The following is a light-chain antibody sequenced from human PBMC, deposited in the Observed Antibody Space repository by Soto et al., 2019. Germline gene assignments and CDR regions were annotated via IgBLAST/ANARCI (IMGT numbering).Light chain of an antibody. CDR3: CSYEGSGILVV. CDR2: DVS. V-gene: IGLV2-11*01. J-gene: IGLJ3*02. CDR1: SSDVGGYNC. Sequence: QSALTQPRSVSGSPGQSVTISCIGTSSDVGGYNCVSWFQQHPGKAPKLMIYDVSKRPSGVPDRFSGSKSGNTASLTISGLQPDDEADYYCCSYEGSGILVVFGGGTKLTVL.